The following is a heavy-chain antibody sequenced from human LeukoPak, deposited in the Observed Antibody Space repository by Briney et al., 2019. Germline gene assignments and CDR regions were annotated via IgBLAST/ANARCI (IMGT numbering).Heavy chain of an antibody. CDR3: ARVVASTSIDS. Sequence: SETLSLTCVVSGYSIISDYFWGWVRQPPGKGPEWIGSIFHSGDVYYNPSLKSRVTLSVDPSKNRLSLKLTSVTAADTAIYYCARVVASTSIDSWGQGTLVTVSS. J-gene: IGHJ4*02. CDR1: GYSIISDYF. D-gene: IGHD2-15*01. CDR2: IFHSGDV. V-gene: IGHV4-38-2*01.